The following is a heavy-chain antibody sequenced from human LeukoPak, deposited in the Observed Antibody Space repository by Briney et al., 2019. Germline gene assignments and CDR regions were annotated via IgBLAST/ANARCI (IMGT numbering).Heavy chain of an antibody. V-gene: IGHV3-30-3*01. CDR1: GFTFSSYA. J-gene: IGHJ4*02. Sequence: GGSLRLSCAASGFTFSSYAMHWVRQAPGKGLEWVAVISYDGSNKYYADSVKGRFTISRDNSKNTLYLQMNSLRAEDTAVYYCAREYYPYCGGDCYSRGSFDYWGQGTLVTVSS. D-gene: IGHD2-21*02. CDR2: ISYDGSNK. CDR3: AREYYPYCGGDCYSRGSFDY.